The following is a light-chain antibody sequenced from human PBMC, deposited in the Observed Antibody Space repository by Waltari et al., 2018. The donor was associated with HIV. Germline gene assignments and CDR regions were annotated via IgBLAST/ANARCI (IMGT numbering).Light chain of an antibody. Sequence: QSALTQPRSVSGSPGQSVTISCTGTSSDVGGYTFVSWYQHHPGKAPKLVISDVTKRPPGVPVRFSGSKSGNTASLTISGLQAEDEADYYCCSYSGSGTLYVFGTGTEVTVL. CDR2: DVT. V-gene: IGLV2-11*01. J-gene: IGLJ1*01. CDR1: SSDVGGYTF. CDR3: CSYSGSGTLYV.